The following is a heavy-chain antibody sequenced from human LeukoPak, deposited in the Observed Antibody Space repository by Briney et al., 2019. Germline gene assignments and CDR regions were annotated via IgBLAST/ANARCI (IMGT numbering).Heavy chain of an antibody. Sequence: QPGRSLRLSCAASGFTFSSYAMHWVRQAPGKGLEWVAVISYDGSNKYYADSVKGRFTISRDNSKNTLYLQMNSLRAEDTAVYYCARIPMIEGAYYFDYWGQGTLVTVSS. CDR3: ARIPMIEGAYYFDY. J-gene: IGHJ4*02. V-gene: IGHV3-30-3*01. CDR1: GFTFSSYA. D-gene: IGHD3-22*01. CDR2: ISYDGSNK.